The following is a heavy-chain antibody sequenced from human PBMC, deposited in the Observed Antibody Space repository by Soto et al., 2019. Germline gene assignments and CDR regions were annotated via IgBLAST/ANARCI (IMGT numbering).Heavy chain of an antibody. CDR1: GGSISSYY. D-gene: IGHD6-13*01. J-gene: IGHJ6*03. CDR2: IYYSGST. Sequence: QVQLQESGPGLVKPSETLSLTCTVSGGSISSYYWSWIRQPPGKGLEWIGYIYYSGSTNYNPSLKSRVTISVDTSKNQFSLKLSSVTAADTAVYYCASTKKRELGQYYYYYYMDVWGKGTTVTVSS. V-gene: IGHV4-59*08. CDR3: ASTKKRELGQYYYYYYMDV.